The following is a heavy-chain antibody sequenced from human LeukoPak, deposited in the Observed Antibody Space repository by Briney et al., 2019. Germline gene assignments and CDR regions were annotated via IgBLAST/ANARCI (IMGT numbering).Heavy chain of an antibody. CDR2: INHSGST. CDR1: GGSFSGYY. CDR3: ASPCYGSGSTDY. D-gene: IGHD3-10*01. V-gene: IGHV4-34*01. Sequence: SETLSLTCAVYGGSFSGYYWSWIRQPPGKGLEWIGEINHSGSTNYNPSLKSRVTISVDTSKNQFSLKLSSVTAADTAVYYCASPCYGSGSTDYWGQGTLVTVSS. J-gene: IGHJ4*02.